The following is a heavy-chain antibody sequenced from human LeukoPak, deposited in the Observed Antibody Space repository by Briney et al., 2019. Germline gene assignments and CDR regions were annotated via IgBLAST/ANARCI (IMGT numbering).Heavy chain of an antibody. D-gene: IGHD4-17*01. CDR3: ARPDQRDYEGAFNI. V-gene: IGHV4-31*03. J-gene: IGHJ3*02. CDR1: GGSISSGGYY. Sequence: PPETLSLTCTVSGGSISSGGYYWSWIRQHPGKGLEWIGYIYYSGNTYYNPSLKSRVTISVDTSKNQLSLKLSSVTAADTAVYYCARPDQRDYEGAFNIWGQGTMVTVSS. CDR2: IYYSGNT.